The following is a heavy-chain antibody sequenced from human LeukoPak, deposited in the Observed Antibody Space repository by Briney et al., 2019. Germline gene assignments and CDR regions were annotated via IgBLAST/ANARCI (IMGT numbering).Heavy chain of an antibody. CDR1: GFTFSDYY. D-gene: IGHD5-12*01. CDR3: ARGGDGYNFESDY. J-gene: IGHJ4*02. V-gene: IGHV3-11*01. CDR2: ISSSDSTI. Sequence: GGSLRLSCAASGFTFSDYYMSWIRQAPGMGLEWVSYISSSDSTIYYADSVKGRFTISRDNAKNSLYLQMNSLRAEDTAVYHCARGGDGYNFESDYWGQGTLVTVSS.